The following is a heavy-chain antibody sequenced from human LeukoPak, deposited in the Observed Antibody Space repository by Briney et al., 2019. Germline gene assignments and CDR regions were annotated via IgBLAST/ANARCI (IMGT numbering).Heavy chain of an antibody. CDR3: AIPPLAVAGMGWSDSFDP. CDR1: GFSFSRYG. Sequence: GGSLRLSCGASGFSFSRYGMHWVRQAPGKGLEWVAVVSYDGSNKYYADSVKGRFTISRDNSKNRLNLQMNSLRAEDTAVYYCAIPPLAVAGMGWSDSFDPWGQGTLVTVSS. CDR2: VSYDGSNK. D-gene: IGHD6-19*01. J-gene: IGHJ5*02. V-gene: IGHV3-30*13.